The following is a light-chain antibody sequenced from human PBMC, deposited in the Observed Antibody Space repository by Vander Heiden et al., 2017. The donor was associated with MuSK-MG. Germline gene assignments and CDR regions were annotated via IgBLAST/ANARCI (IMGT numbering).Light chain of an antibody. J-gene: IGKJ5*01. V-gene: IGKV3-20*01. CDR1: QSVSSSY. CDR3: QQYGNTSHIT. CDR2: GAS. Sequence: IVLTQSPGTLSLSPAERATPSFRASQSVSSSYIAWDRQKPGQAPRPIIYGASSRATGIPDRFRGSGSGTDFTLTISSLEPEDFAVYYCQQYGNTSHITFGQGTRLEIK.